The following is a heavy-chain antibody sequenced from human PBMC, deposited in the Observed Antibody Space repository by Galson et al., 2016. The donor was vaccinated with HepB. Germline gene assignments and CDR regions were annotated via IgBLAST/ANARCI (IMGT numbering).Heavy chain of an antibody. CDR2: ISGAGYDI. D-gene: IGHD6-13*01. V-gene: IGHV3-11*01. J-gene: IGHJ6*03. CDR3: ARGMAARMDV. CDR1: GFTSTDYY. Sequence: SLRLSCAASGFTSTDYYMSWIRQTPGKGLEWVSYISGAGYDIYYADFVKGRFTISRENANNSVFLQVNSLRVEDTAVYYCARGMAARMDVWGKGATVIVSS.